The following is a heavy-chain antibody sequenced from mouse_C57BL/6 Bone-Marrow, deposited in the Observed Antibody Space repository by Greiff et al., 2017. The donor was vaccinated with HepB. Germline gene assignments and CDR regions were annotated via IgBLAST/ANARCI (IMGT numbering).Heavy chain of an antibody. Sequence: QSCKASGYTFTSYWMHWVKQRPGRGLEWIGRIDPNSGGTKYNEKFKSKATLTVDKPSSTAYMQLSSLTSEDSAVYYCARYYYGSSYDWYFDVWCTGTTVTVSS. CDR2: IDPNSGGT. CDR3: ARYYYGSSYDWYFDV. V-gene: IGHV1-72*01. J-gene: IGHJ1*03. CDR1: GYTFTSYW. D-gene: IGHD1-1*01.